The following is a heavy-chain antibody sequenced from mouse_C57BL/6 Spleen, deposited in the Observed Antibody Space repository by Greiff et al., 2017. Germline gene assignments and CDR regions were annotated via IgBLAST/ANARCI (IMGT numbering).Heavy chain of an antibody. D-gene: IGHD1-1*01. J-gene: IGHJ3*01. V-gene: IGHV1-54*01. CDR1: GYAFTNYL. CDR2: INPGSGGT. CDR3: ARGDYGSSYVFAY. Sequence: QVQLQQSGAELVRPGTSVKVSCKASGYAFTNYLIEWVKQRPGQGLEWIGVINPGSGGTNYNEKFKGKATLTADKSSSTAYKQLSSLTSEDSAVYFCARGDYGSSYVFAYWGQGTLVTVSA.